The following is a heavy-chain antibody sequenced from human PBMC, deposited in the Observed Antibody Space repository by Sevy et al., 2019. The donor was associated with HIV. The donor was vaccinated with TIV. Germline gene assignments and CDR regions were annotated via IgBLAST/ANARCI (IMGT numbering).Heavy chain of an antibody. CDR2: ISWNSGSI. J-gene: IGHJ6*02. Sequence: GGSLRLSCAASGFTFDDYAMHWVRQAPGKGLEWVSGISWNSGSIGYADSVKGRFTISRDNAKNSLYLQMNSLRAEDTALYYCAKDITPRNYDILTGYYRRDYYYGMDVWGQWTTVTVSS. CDR3: AKDITPRNYDILTGYYRRDYYYGMDV. CDR1: GFTFDDYA. V-gene: IGHV3-9*01. D-gene: IGHD3-9*01.